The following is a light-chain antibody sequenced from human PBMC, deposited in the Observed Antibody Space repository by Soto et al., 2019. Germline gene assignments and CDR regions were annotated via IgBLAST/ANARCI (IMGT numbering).Light chain of an antibody. V-gene: IGKV1-12*01. CDR1: QCINSW. CDR2: AAS. CDR3: QKANSFPIN. Sequence: DIQVTHSPSSVSASVVDRVTITFLASQCINSWLAWYQQKPGRAPKLLIYAASSLQSGVPSRFSGSGSGTDFTLAISSLQPEDFATYYCQKANSFPINFGQGTRLEIK. J-gene: IGKJ5*01.